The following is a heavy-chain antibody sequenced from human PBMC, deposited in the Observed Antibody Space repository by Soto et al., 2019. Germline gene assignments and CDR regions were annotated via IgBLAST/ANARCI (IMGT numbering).Heavy chain of an antibody. J-gene: IGHJ4*02. D-gene: IGHD3-3*01. V-gene: IGHV3-23*01. CDR1: GFTFSSYA. CDR3: AKSNLDYDFWSGPDRAPFDY. CDR2: ISGSGGST. Sequence: PGGSLRLSCAASGFTFSSYAMSWVRQAPGKGLEWVSAISGSGGSTYYADSVKGRFTISRDNSKNTLYLQMNSLRAEDAAVYYCAKSNLDYDFWSGPDRAPFDYWGQGTLVTVSS.